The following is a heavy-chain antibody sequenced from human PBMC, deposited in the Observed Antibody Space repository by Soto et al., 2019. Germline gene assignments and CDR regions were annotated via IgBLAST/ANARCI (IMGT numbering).Heavy chain of an antibody. CDR2: ISYDGSNK. J-gene: IGHJ4*02. CDR3: AKDFDSSGTVDY. CDR1: GFTFSSYG. D-gene: IGHD3-22*01. Sequence: QVQLVESGGGVVQPGRSLRLSCAASGFTFSSYGMHWVRQAPGKGLEWVAVISYDGSNKYYADSVKGRFTISRDNSKNTLYLQMNSLRAEDTAVYYCAKDFDSSGTVDYWGQRTLVTVSS. V-gene: IGHV3-30*18.